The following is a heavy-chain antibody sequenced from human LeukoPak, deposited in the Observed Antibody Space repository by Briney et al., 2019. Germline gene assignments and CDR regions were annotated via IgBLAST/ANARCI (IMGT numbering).Heavy chain of an antibody. Sequence: GGSLRLSCAASGFTVSRNYMSWVRQAPGKGLEWLSVLYIGGSTYYADSVKGRFTISRDASKNTLYLQMNSLRAEDTAVYYCAGSISGNDYYFFSYWGQGTLVTVSS. V-gene: IGHV3-66*01. D-gene: IGHD3-22*01. CDR3: AGSISGNDYYFFSY. CDR1: GFTVSRNY. J-gene: IGHJ4*02. CDR2: LYIGGST.